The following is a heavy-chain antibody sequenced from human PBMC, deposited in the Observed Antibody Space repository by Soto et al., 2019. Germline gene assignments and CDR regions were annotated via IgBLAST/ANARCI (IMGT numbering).Heavy chain of an antibody. Sequence: TLSLTXTVSGGSISSGGYYWSWIRQHPGKGLEWIGYIYYSGSTYYNPSLKSRVTISVDTSKNQFSLKLSSVTAADTAVYYCARTRYSSSWYWFDPWGQGTLVTVSS. CDR3: ARTRYSSSWYWFDP. D-gene: IGHD6-13*01. J-gene: IGHJ5*02. V-gene: IGHV4-31*03. CDR1: GGSISSGGYY. CDR2: IYYSGST.